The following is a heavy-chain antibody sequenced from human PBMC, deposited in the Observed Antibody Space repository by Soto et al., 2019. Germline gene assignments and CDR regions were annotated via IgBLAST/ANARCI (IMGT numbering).Heavy chain of an antibody. CDR1: GFTFSGSS. J-gene: IGHJ4*02. CDR2: IRNKVHSYAT. D-gene: IGHD2-8*01. V-gene: IGHV3-73*02. Sequence: EVQLVESGGGLVQPGGSLKLSCAASGFTFSGSSVHWVRQASGXXREWVGRIRNKVHSYATAYAASVRGRFTISRDDSKNTTFLQXKXLNTEDXXXYXXXXXXXXXMKRTWGQGTLVTVSS. CDR3: XXXXXXXMKRT.